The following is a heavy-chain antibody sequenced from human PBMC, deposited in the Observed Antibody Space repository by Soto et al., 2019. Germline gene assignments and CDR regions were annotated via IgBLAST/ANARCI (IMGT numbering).Heavy chain of an antibody. D-gene: IGHD2-21*01. CDR2: IYYSGST. J-gene: IGHJ5*02. CDR3: ARRTASVEGWFDP. V-gene: IGHV4-59*08. CDR1: GGSMSSYY. Sequence: QVQLHLSGPGLVKTSETLSLTCTVSGGSMSSYYWSWIRQPPGEGLEWIGCIYYSGSTNYYPSLTSRVTISVDTSKKQLSLKLTSVTAADTALYYCARRTASVEGWFDPWGQGTLVTVSS.